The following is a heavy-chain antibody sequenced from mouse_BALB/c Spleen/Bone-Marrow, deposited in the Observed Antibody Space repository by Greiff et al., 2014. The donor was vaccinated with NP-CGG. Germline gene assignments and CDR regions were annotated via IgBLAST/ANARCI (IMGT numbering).Heavy chain of an antibody. CDR3: TRHGGYYPYYYAMDY. CDR1: GFAFSSYD. D-gene: IGHD2-3*01. Sequence: EVQLVESGGGLVKPGGSLKLSCAASGFAFSSYDMSWVRQTPEKSLEWVAYISHGGGTTYYSDTVKGRFTISRDNAKNTLYLQMSSLKSEDTAIYYCTRHGGYYPYYYAMDYWGQGTSVTVSS. V-gene: IGHV5-12-1*01. CDR2: ISHGGGTT. J-gene: IGHJ4*01.